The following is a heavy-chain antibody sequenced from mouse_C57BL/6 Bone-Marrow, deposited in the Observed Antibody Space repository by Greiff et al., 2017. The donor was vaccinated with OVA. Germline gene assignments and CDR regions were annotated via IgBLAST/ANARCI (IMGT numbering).Heavy chain of an antibody. CDR2: IDPENGDT. D-gene: IGHD2-10*02. V-gene: IGHV14-4*01. CDR1: GFNIKDDY. CDR3: TTLDGYYAMDY. Sequence: DVKLVESGAELVRPGASVKLSCTASGFNIKDDYMHWVKQRPEQGLEWIGWIDPENGDTEYASKFQGKATITADTSSNTAYLQLSSLTSEDTAVYYCTTLDGYYAMDYWGQGTSVTVSS. J-gene: IGHJ4*01.